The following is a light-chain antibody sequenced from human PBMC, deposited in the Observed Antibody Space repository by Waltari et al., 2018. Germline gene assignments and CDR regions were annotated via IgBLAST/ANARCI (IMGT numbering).Light chain of an antibody. V-gene: IGKV3-11*01. CDR2: DAS. J-gene: IGKJ2*01. CDR1: QSIGSS. Sequence: TVLTQSPATLSLSSGERATLSCRASQSIGSSLAWYQQKPGQPPRLLMFDASIRATGIPARFSGSGSGTDFTLTISSLEPEDLAVYYCQQRSNPPAYTFGQGTKVEIK. CDR3: QQRSNPPAYT.